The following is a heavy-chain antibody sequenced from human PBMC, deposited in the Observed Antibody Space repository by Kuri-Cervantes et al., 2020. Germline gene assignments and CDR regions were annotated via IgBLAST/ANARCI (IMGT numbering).Heavy chain of an antibody. Sequence: GGSLRLSCAASGFTFSSYAMSWARQAPGKGLEWVAVISYDGSNKYYADSVKGRFTISRDNSKNTLYLQMNSLRDEDTAVYYCARVGSYYEDAFDIWGQGTMVTVSS. V-gene: IGHV3-30*03. CDR1: GFTFSSYA. CDR3: ARVGSYYEDAFDI. CDR2: ISYDGSNK. J-gene: IGHJ3*02. D-gene: IGHD1-26*01.